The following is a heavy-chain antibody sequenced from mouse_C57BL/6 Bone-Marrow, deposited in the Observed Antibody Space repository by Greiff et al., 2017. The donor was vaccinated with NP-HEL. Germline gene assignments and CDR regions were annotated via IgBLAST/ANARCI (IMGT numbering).Heavy chain of an antibody. CDR1: GYTFTSYW. V-gene: IGHV1-72*01. J-gene: IGHJ3*01. CDR3: AREGYGSSYGFAY. CDR2: IDPNSGGT. D-gene: IGHD1-1*01. Sequence: QVHVKQPGAELVKPGASVKLSCKASGYTFTSYWMHWVKQRPGRGLEWIGRIDPNSGGTKYNEKFKSKATLTVDKPSSTAYMQLSSLPSEDSAVYYCAREGYGSSYGFAYWGQGTLVTVSA.